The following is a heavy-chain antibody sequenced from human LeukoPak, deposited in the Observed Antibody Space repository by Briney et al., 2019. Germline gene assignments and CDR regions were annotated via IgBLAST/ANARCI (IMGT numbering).Heavy chain of an antibody. J-gene: IGHJ3*02. CDR3: SRDPGFLELLGSDAFDI. D-gene: IGHD3-3*01. V-gene: IGHV3-48*03. CDR1: GFTSSSYD. CDR2: IISSGSTI. Sequence: GGSLRLSCAASGFTSSSYDMDWVRQAPGKGLEWVSYIISSGSTIYYADSVKGRFTISRDNAKNSRDLQMESRRGDDAAVYYCSRDPGFLELLGSDAFDIWGQGTMVTVSS.